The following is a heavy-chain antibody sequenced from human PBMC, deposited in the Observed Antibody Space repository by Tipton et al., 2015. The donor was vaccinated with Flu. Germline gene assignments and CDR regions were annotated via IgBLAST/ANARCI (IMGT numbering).Heavy chain of an antibody. J-gene: IGHJ4*02. V-gene: IGHV4-39*07. CDR1: GGSISSSSYY. Sequence: TLSLTCTVSGGSISSSSYYWGWIRQPPGKGLEWIGCIYYSGSTYYNPSLKSRVTISVDTSKNQFSLKLSSVTAADTAVYYCAGGAGVDYWGQGTLVTVSS. CDR2: IYYSGST. D-gene: IGHD6-19*01. CDR3: AGGAGVDY.